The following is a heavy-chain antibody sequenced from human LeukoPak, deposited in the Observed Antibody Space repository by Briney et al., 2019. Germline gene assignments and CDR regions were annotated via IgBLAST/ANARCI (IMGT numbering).Heavy chain of an antibody. J-gene: IGHJ5*02. D-gene: IGHD4-17*01. CDR2: ISSSGSTI. V-gene: IGHV3-48*03. CDR1: GFTFSSYE. CDR3: ARGYGDYDLTYWFDP. Sequence: GGSLRLSCAASGFTFSSYEMNWVRQAPGKGLEWVSYISSSGSTIYYADSVKGRFTISRDNAKNSLYLQMNSLRAEDTAAYYCARGYGDYDLTYWFDPWGQGTLVTVSS.